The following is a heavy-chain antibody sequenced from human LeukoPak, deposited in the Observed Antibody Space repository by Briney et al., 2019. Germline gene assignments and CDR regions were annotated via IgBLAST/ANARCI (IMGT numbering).Heavy chain of an antibody. CDR2: LKGDGSRA. CDR1: GFTFSSYW. Sequence: GGSLRLSCAASGFTFSSYWMHWVRQSPGKGLEWVGQLKGDGSRANYADSVRGRFTISRDNAKNSVYLQLNSLRAEDTAVYYCARDGYLAPVIAFLDYWGQGTPVTVSS. J-gene: IGHJ4*02. D-gene: IGHD2-2*03. V-gene: IGHV3-74*01. CDR3: ARDGYLAPVIAFLDY.